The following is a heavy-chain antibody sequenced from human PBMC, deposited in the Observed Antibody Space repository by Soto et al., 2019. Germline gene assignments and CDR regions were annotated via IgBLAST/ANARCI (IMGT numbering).Heavy chain of an antibody. D-gene: IGHD5-12*01. V-gene: IGHV3-30*18. CDR2: ISYDGSNK. CDR3: AKDNGSGCDWLRVGDASDI. J-gene: IGHJ3*02. CDR1: GFTFSSYG. Sequence: QVQLVESGGGVVQPGRSLRLSCAASGFTFSSYGMHWVRQAPGKGLEWVAVISYDGSNKYYADSVKGRLTISRDNSKNTLYMHMNSLRGEDTAVYYCAKDNGSGCDWLRVGDASDIWGQGTMVTVSS.